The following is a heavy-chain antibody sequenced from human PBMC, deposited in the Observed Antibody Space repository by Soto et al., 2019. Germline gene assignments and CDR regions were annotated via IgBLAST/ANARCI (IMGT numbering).Heavy chain of an antibody. CDR3: AKPARGWYSETDY. CDR1: GFTFSSYW. D-gene: IGHD6-19*01. Sequence: GGSLRLSCAASGFTFSSYWMSWVRQAPGKGLEWVANMNKDGSEKYYVDSVKGRFTISRDNAKNSLFLQMNSLRAEDTAVYYCAKPARGWYSETDYWGQGTLVTVSS. V-gene: IGHV3-7*05. CDR2: MNKDGSEK. J-gene: IGHJ4*02.